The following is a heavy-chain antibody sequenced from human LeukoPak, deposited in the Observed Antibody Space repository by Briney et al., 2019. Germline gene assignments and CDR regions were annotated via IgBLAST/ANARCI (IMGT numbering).Heavy chain of an antibody. CDR2: IKSDGSST. D-gene: IGHD4-17*01. CDR1: GFTFSSYG. CDR3: ARRGAVTYAFDI. V-gene: IGHV3-74*01. Sequence: GGSLRLSCAAYGFTFSSYGMSWVRQAPGKGLEWVSRIKSDGSSTSYADSVKGRFTISRDNAKNTLYLQMNSLRVEDTAVYYCARRGAVTYAFDIWGQGTMVTVSS. J-gene: IGHJ3*02.